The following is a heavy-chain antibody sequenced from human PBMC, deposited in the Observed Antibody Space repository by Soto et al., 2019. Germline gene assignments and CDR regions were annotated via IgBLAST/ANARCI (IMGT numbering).Heavy chain of an antibody. J-gene: IGHJ4*02. CDR1: GLTFSNHW. Sequence: EVQLVESGGDLVQPGGSLRLSCAASGLTFSNHWMDWVRQAPGKGLVWVSRINPDGTSTGYADSVRGRLTVSRDNAKNTLYLQMNSLRAEDTAVYFCARDVAGGPDYWGQGTLVTVSS. CDR2: INPDGTST. CDR3: ARDVAGGPDY. V-gene: IGHV3-74*01. D-gene: IGHD2-15*01.